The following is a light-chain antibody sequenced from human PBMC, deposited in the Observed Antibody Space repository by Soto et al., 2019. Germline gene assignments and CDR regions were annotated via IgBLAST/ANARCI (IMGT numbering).Light chain of an antibody. J-gene: IGLJ1*01. Sequence: QSVLTQPPSVSGAPGQRGTISCTGSSSNIGAGSDVHWYQQLPGTAPKLLIYGNSSRPSGVPDRFSGSKSGTSASLAITGLQAEDEADYYCQSYDSSLSGYVFGTGTKLTVL. V-gene: IGLV1-40*01. CDR1: SSNIGAGSD. CDR3: QSYDSSLSGYV. CDR2: GNS.